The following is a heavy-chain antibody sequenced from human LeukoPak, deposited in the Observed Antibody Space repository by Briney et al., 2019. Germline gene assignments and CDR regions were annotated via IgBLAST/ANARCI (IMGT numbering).Heavy chain of an antibody. CDR3: ARDCTNGVCYGTDFDY. V-gene: IGHV3-33*01. J-gene: IGHJ4*02. CDR1: GFTLSDYG. Sequence: GGSLRLSCAASGFTLSDYGMHWVRQAPGKGLEWVAVIWYDGSNKYYADSVKGRFTISRDNSRNTLYLQMNSLRAEDTAVYYCARDCTNGVCYGTDFDYWGQGTLVTDSS. D-gene: IGHD2-8*01. CDR2: IWYDGSNK.